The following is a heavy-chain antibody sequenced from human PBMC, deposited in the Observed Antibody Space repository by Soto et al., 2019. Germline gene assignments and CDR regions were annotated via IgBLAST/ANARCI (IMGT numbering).Heavy chain of an antibody. D-gene: IGHD2-8*01. CDR3: ARDNGVATVMLKFDY. CDR1: GYIFTSSG. Sequence: QVQLVQSGAEVKKPGASVKVSCKASGYIFTSSGISWVRQAPGQGLEWMGWISAYNGDTNYAQKLRGRVTMTTDTSTSTAYMELRSLRSDDTAVYYCARDNGVATVMLKFDYWGQGTLITVSS. CDR2: ISAYNGDT. J-gene: IGHJ4*02. V-gene: IGHV1-18*01.